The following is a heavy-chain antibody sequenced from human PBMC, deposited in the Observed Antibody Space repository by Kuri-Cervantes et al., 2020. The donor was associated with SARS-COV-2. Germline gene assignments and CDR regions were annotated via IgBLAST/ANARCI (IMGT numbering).Heavy chain of an antibody. Sequence: SETLSLTCTVSGGSVSSGSYYWSRIRQPPGKGLEWIGEINHSGSTNYNPSLKSRVTISVDTSKNQFSLKLSSVTAADTAVYYCARGHVVVVVAARSGWFDPWGQGTLVTVSS. D-gene: IGHD2-15*01. J-gene: IGHJ5*02. CDR3: ARGHVVVVVAARSGWFDP. CDR1: GGSVSSGSYY. V-gene: IGHV4-39*07. CDR2: INHSGST.